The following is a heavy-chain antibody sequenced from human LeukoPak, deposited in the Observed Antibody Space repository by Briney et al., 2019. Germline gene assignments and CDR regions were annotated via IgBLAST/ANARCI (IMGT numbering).Heavy chain of an antibody. D-gene: IGHD4-17*01. V-gene: IGHV1-2*02. Sequence: ASVKVSCKASGYTFTGYYMHWVRQAPGQGLEWMGWINPNSGGTIYAQKFQGRVTMTRDTSINTAYMELSSLRSDDTAVYYCARYYGDLHWYFDLWGRGTLVTVSS. CDR1: GYTFTGYY. CDR3: ARYYGDLHWYFDL. CDR2: INPNSGGT. J-gene: IGHJ2*01.